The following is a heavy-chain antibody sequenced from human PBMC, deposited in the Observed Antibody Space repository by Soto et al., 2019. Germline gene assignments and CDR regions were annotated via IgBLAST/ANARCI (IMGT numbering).Heavy chain of an antibody. CDR2: IWYDGGNK. CDR1: TLTFRSHG. CDR3: ARDGRWQGEADEDYFDY. J-gene: IGHJ4*02. Sequence: GGSLRLSCAASTLTFRSHGMHWVRQAPGKGLEWVAVIWYDGGNKYYADSVKGRFTISRDNSKNTLYLQMDSLRAEDTAIYYCARDGRWQGEADEDYFDYWGQGTLVTVSS. V-gene: IGHV3-33*01. D-gene: IGHD3-10*01.